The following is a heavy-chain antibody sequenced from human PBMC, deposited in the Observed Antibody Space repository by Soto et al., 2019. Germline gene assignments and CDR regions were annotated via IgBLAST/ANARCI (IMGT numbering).Heavy chain of an antibody. CDR2: INHSGST. Sequence: QVQLQQWGAGLLKPSETLSLTCAVYGVSFSVFSWSWIRQPPGKGLEWIGEINHSGSTNYNPSFKSRVTISEDTSKNQFSLKLSSVTAADTAVYYCARGRKVYTSTSYVDWGQGTLVTVSS. V-gene: IGHV4-34*01. CDR1: GVSFSVFS. D-gene: IGHD6-13*01. J-gene: IGHJ4*02. CDR3: ARGRKVYTSTSYVD.